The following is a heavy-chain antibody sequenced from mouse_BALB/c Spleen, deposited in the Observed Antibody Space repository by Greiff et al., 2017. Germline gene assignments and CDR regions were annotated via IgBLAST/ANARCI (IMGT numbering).Heavy chain of an antibody. CDR3: AREEVPYFDV. CDR2: IDPANGNT. J-gene: IGHJ1*01. V-gene: IGHV14-3*02. Sequence: VQLKESGAELVKPGASVKLSCTASGFNIKDTYMHWVKQRPEQGLEWIGRIDPANGNTKYDPKFQGKATITADTSSNTAYLQLSSLTSEDTAVYYCAREEVPYFDVWGAGTTVTVSS. D-gene: IGHD2-14*01. CDR1: GFNIKDTY.